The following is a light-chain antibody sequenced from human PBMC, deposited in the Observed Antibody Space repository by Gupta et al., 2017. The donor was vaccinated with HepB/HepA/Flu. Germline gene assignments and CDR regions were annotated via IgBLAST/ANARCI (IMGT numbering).Light chain of an antibody. Sequence: QSVLTQPPSVSGAPGQRVTISCTGSSSNIGAGYDVHWYQQLPGTAPKLLVYGYNNRPSGAPDRFSGSKSGTSASLAITGLRAEDEADYYCQSYDSSLSGWVFGGGTKLTVL. J-gene: IGLJ2*01. CDR2: GYN. V-gene: IGLV1-40*01. CDR3: QSYDSSLSGWV. CDR1: SSNIGAGYD.